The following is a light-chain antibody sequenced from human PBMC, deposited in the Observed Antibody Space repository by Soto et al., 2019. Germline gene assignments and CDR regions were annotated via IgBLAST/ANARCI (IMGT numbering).Light chain of an antibody. V-gene: IGLV1-47*01. CDR2: RND. J-gene: IGLJ2*01. CDR1: RSNIGSNY. Sequence: QTVVTQPPSASGTPGQRVTISCSGSRSNIGSNYVYWYQQFPGTAPKLLIYRNDQRPSGVPDRFSGSKSGTPASLAISGLRSEDEADYYCAAWDDSLSSHVVFGGGTKLTVL. CDR3: AAWDDSLSSHVV.